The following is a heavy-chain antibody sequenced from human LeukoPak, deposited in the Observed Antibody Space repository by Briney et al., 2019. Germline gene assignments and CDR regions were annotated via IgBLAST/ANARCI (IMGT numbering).Heavy chain of an antibody. V-gene: IGHV4-34*01. CDR2: INHSGST. CDR3: ARGKSLWLHVALYYYYYYMDV. J-gene: IGHJ6*03. D-gene: IGHD5-24*01. Sequence: SGALSLTCAVYGGSFRGYYWSWIRQPPGKGLEGIGEINHSGSTNYNPSLKSRVTISVDTAKNQFSLKLRSVTAADTAVYYCARGKSLWLHVALYYYYYYMDVWGKGTTVTVSS. CDR1: GGSFRGYY.